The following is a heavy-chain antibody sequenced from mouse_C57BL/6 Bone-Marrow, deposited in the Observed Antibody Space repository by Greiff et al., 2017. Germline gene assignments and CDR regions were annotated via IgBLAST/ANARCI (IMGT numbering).Heavy chain of an antibody. CDR1: GFNIKDDY. J-gene: IGHJ2*01. CDR3: SSWGDYGFDY. CDR2: IDPENGDT. Sequence: EVQLVESGAELVRPGASVKLSCTASGFNIKDDYMHWVKQRPEQGLEWIGWIDPENGDTEYASKFKGKATITADTSSNTAYLQLSSLTSEDTAVYYRSSWGDYGFDYWGQGTTPTGSS. V-gene: IGHV14-4*01. D-gene: IGHD2-4*01.